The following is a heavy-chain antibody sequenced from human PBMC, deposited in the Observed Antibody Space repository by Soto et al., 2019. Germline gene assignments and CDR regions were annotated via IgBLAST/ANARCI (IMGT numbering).Heavy chain of an antibody. CDR2: FDPEDGET. J-gene: IGHJ5*02. V-gene: IGHV1-24*01. D-gene: IGHD2-2*01. CDR3: ATVRVVPAAMSTNWFDP. CDR1: GYTLTELS. Sequence: ASVKVSCKVSGYTLTELSMHWVRQAPGKGLEWMGGFDPEDGETIYAQKFQGRVTMTEDTSTDTAYMELSSLRSEDTAVYYCATVRVVPAAMSTNWFDPWGQGTLVTVSS.